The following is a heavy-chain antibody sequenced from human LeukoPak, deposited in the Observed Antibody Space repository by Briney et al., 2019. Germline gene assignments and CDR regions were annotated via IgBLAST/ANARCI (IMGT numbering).Heavy chain of an antibody. V-gene: IGHV4-39*07. CDR2: IYYSGNT. CDR1: GGSISSSSYY. J-gene: IGHJ5*01. D-gene: IGHD6-6*01. CDR3: ARPRSNWFDP. Sequence: SETLSLTCTVSGGSISSSSYYWAWIRQPPGKGLEWIGSIYYSGNTYYKSSLKSRVTIAVDTSKNQFSLKLSSVTAADTAVYYCARPRSNWFDPWGQGTMVTVSS.